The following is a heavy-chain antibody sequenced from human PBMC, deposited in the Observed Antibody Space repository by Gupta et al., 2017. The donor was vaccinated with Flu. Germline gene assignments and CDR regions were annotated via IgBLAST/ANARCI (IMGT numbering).Heavy chain of an antibody. V-gene: IGHV1-2*02. J-gene: IGHJ4*02. D-gene: IGHD1-26*01. CDR1: GSIFTAYS. CDR3: ARDHPHLTTVTPGGNY. Sequence: QVQLVQPGAEMQMPGASVKVSFKASGSIFTAYSIHWMRPAPGQRLAWMGCTNPKRGETHYAQDFQCRVTMTRDTTITTAYMDLTRLTSDETAMDYWARDHPHLTTVTPGGNYWGQGTLLTVSS. CDR2: TNPKRGET.